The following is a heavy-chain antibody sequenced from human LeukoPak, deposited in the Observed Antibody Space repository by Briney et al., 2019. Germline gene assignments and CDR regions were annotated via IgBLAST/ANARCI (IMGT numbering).Heavy chain of an antibody. J-gene: IGHJ4*02. CDR1: GFTFSSYA. Sequence: PGGSLRLSCAASGFTFSSYAMSWVRQAPGKGLEWVSVITGSSGSIHFADSVKGRFAISRDNFKNMLYLQMNSLRAEDTAVYYCAKHQDVIVPASIGGFHYWGQGTRVTVSS. CDR2: ITGSSGSI. V-gene: IGHV3-23*01. CDR3: AKHQDVIVPASIGGFHY. D-gene: IGHD2-2*02.